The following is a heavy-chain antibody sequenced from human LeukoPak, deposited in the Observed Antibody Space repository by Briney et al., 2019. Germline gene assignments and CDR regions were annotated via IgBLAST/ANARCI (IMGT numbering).Heavy chain of an antibody. CDR1: GFTFSTYT. CDR2: ITATSTSI. CDR3: AKERPHGTDV. V-gene: IGHV3-21*06. D-gene: IGHD6-6*01. Sequence: GGSLRLSCTVSGFTFSTYTMNWVRQAPVKGLEWVSSITATSTSIYYADSVKGRFTISRDNAKNSLFLQMSGLRADDTAVYFCAKERPHGTDVWGQGTTVTVSS. J-gene: IGHJ6*02.